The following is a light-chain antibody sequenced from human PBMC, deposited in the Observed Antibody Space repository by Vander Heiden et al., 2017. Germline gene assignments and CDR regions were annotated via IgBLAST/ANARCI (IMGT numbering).Light chain of an antibody. CDR2: SNN. V-gene: IGLV1-44*01. J-gene: IGLJ3*02. CDR3: AAWDDSLNGWV. CDR1: SSNIGSNT. Sequence: QSVLTQPPSASGTPGQRVTISCSGSSSNIGSNTVNWYQQLPGTSPKLLIDSNNQRPSGVPDQFSGSKSGTSASLAISGLQSEDEADYYCAAWDDSLNGWVFGGGTKLTVL.